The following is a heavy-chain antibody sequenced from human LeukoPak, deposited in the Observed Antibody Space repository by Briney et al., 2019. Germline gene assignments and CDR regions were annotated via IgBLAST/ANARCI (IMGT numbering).Heavy chain of an antibody. CDR1: GYTFTGYY. CDR3: ARRGIAVAAFDP. V-gene: IGHV1-2*02. D-gene: IGHD6-19*01. Sequence: ASVKVSCKASGYTFTGYYMHWARQAPGQGLEWMGWINPNSGGTNYAQKFQGRVTMTRDTSISTAYMELSRLRSDDTAVYYCARRGIAVAAFDPWGQGTLVTVSS. J-gene: IGHJ5*02. CDR2: INPNSGGT.